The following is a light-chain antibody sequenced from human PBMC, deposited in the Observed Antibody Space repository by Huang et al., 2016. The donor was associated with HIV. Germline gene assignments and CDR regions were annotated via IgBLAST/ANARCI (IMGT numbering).Light chain of an antibody. J-gene: IGKJ4*01. V-gene: IGKV3-11*01. Sequence: EIVLTQSPATLSLSPGERATLSCRASQSVSSYLAWYQQKPGQAPRLLIYDASNGATGIPARFSGSGSGTDFTHTISSLEPEDFAVYYCQQRSNWPPTFGGGTKVEIK. CDR2: DAS. CDR3: QQRSNWPPT. CDR1: QSVSSY.